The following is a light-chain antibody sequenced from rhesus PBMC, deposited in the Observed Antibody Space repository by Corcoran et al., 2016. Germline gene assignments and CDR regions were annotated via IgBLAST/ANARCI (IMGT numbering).Light chain of an antibody. V-gene: IGKV1S14*01. CDR3: QQHDSYPPT. Sequence: DIQMTQSPSSLSASVGDTVTITCRASQGIANYLAWYQQKPGKGPKPLIYYASNLESGVPSRFSGRGSGTDFTLTLSSLQPKDFAIYYCQQHDSYPPTFGQGTKVEIK. J-gene: IGKJ1*01. CDR2: YAS. CDR1: QGIANY.